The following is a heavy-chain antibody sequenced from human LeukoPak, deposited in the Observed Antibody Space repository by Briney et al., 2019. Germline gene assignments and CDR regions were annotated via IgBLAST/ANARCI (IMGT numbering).Heavy chain of an antibody. Sequence: PGGSLRLSCAASGFTFSNYWTNWVRQAPGKGLEWLASIHPGGSEKYYVDSVEGRFTISRDNPKNTLFLQMNNLRAEDTAVYFCAKRGVVIRVILVGFHKEAYYFDSWGQGALVTVSS. V-gene: IGHV3-7*03. J-gene: IGHJ4*02. CDR2: IHPGGSEK. CDR1: GFTFSNYW. D-gene: IGHD3-22*01. CDR3: AKRGVVIRVILVGFHKEAYYFDS.